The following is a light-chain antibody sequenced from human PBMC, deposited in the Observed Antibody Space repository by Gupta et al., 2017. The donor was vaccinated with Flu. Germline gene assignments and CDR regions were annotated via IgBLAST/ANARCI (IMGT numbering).Light chain of an antibody. J-gene: IGLJ3*02. CDR3: SAWDDTLQGPV. V-gene: IGLV1-44*01. Sequence: QSVLTQPPSASGTPGQGVTISCSGSSSNIGTNSVDWYRQFPGTAPKLLIYATNQRPSGVPDRFSGSKSDTSASLAISGLQSEDESDYYCSAWDDTLQGPVFGGGTKLTVL. CDR2: ATN. CDR1: SSNIGTNS.